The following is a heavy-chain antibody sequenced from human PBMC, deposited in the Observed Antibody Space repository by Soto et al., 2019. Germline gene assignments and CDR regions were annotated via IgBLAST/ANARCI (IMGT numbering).Heavy chain of an antibody. CDR3: ARLLFLRFGNYGMDV. J-gene: IGHJ6*02. CDR2: INPNSGGT. V-gene: IGHV1-2*04. Sequence: ASVKVSCKASGYTFSGYYMHWVRQAPGQGLEWMGWINPNSGGTNYAQKFQGWVTMTRDTSISTAYMELSRLRSDDTAVYFCARLLFLRFGNYGMDVWGQGTAVTVSS. CDR1: GYTFSGYY. D-gene: IGHD3-10*01.